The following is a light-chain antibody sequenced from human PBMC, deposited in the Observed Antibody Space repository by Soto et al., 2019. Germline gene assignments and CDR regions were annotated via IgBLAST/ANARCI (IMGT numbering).Light chain of an antibody. J-gene: IGLJ1*01. CDR1: KSDIGVYDF. CDR2: EVV. V-gene: IGLV2-8*01. Sequence: QSALTQPPSASGSAGQSVTISCTGTKSDIGVYDFVSWYQQHPGKAPRLIIYEVVQRPSGVPDRFSGSKSGNTASLTVSGLQAADEADYFCKSYAGSNTYVFGSGTKLTVL. CDR3: KSYAGSNTYV.